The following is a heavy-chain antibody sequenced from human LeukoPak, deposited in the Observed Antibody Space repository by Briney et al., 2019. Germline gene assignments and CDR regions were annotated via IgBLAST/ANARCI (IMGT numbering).Heavy chain of an antibody. V-gene: IGHV3-53*01. CDR2: IYSGGST. CDR1: GFTVSNNY. D-gene: IGHD1-26*01. CDR3: ARSGYSHSWDY. J-gene: IGHJ4*02. Sequence: PGGSLRLSCAASGFTVSNNYMSWVRQAPGKGLEWVSVIYSGGSTYYADSVKGRFTISRDNAKNSLYLQMNSLRGDDTAVYYCARSGYSHSWDYWGQGTLVIVSS.